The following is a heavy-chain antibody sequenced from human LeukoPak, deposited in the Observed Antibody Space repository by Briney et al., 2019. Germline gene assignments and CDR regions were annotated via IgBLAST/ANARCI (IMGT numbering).Heavy chain of an antibody. Sequence: PGGSLRLSCAASGFTFTTYGMHWVRQAPGKGLEWLAVISYDGSHKYYTDSVKGRFTISRDNSKNTLYLQMDILRAEDTAMYYCANSYYYDSSGHYTISNHLDYWGQGTLVTVSS. CDR3: ANSYYYDSSGHYTISNHLDY. V-gene: IGHV3-30*18. J-gene: IGHJ4*02. D-gene: IGHD3-22*01. CDR2: ISYDGSHK. CDR1: GFTFTTYG.